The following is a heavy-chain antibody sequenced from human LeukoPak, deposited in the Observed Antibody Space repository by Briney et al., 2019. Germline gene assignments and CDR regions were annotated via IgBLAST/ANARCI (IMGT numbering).Heavy chain of an antibody. V-gene: IGHV3-23*01. D-gene: IGHD3-22*01. CDR3: AKNPGLYDSSDYFDY. J-gene: IGHJ4*02. CDR1: GGSISSGSYY. Sequence: PSETLSLTCTVSGGSISSGSYYWSWVRQAPGKGLEWVSAISGSGGSTYYADSVKGRFTISRDNSKNTLYLQMNSLRAEDTAVYYCAKNPGLYDSSDYFDYWGQGTLVTVSS. CDR2: ISGSGGST.